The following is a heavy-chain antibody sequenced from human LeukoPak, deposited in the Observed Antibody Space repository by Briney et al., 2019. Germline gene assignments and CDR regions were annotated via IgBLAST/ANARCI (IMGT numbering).Heavy chain of an antibody. D-gene: IGHD3-9*01. V-gene: IGHV3-48*04. CDR3: ARDILTGYTGFDYYYGMDV. J-gene: IGHJ6*02. CDR2: ISSSSSTI. Sequence: GGSLRLSCAASGFTLRSSAMTWVRQAPGKGLEWVSYISSSSSTIYYADSVKGRFTISRDNAKNSLYLQMNSLRAEDTAVYYCARDILTGYTGFDYYYGMDVWGQGTTVTVSS. CDR1: GFTLRSSA.